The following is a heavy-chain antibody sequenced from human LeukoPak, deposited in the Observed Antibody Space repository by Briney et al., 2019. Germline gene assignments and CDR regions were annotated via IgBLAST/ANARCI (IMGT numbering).Heavy chain of an antibody. Sequence: GGSLRLSCAASGFTFSSYAMSWVRQAPGKGLEWVSAISGSGGSTYYADSVKGRFTTSRDNSKNTLYLQMNSLRAEDTAVYYCAKDSPQTHYYDSSGYYLDRVYWGQGTLVTVSS. D-gene: IGHD3-22*01. CDR2: ISGSGGST. J-gene: IGHJ4*02. V-gene: IGHV3-23*01. CDR3: AKDSPQTHYYDSSGYYLDRVY. CDR1: GFTFSSYA.